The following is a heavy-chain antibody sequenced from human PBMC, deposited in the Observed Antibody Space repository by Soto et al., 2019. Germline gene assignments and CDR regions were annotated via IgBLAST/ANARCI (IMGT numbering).Heavy chain of an antibody. J-gene: IGHJ4*02. CDR1: GYTFTSYY. CDR3: ARGYCSSTSCYACDY. V-gene: IGHV1-46*03. D-gene: IGHD2-2*01. Sequence: VKVSCKASGYTFTSYYMHWVRQAPGQGLEWMGIINPSGGSTSYAQKFQGRVTMARDTSTSTVYMELSSLRSEDTAVYYCARGYCSSTSCYACDYWGQGTLVTVSS. CDR2: INPSGGST.